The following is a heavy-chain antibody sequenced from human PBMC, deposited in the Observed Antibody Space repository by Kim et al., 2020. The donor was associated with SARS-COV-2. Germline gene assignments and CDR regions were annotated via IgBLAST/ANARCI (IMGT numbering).Heavy chain of an antibody. J-gene: IGHJ5*02. CDR3: ARHVPTSVVKRDWFDP. D-gene: IGHD2-21*01. CDR1: GDSISSTNYY. Sequence: PETLSLTCTVSGDSISSTNYYWAWVRQTPGKGLEWIASIYYTGYTYYNPSLKSRVTISVDTSKNQFSLKLSSVTAADTAVYYCARHVPTSVVKRDWFDPWGQETLVTVSS. CDR2: IYYTGYT. V-gene: IGHV4-39*01.